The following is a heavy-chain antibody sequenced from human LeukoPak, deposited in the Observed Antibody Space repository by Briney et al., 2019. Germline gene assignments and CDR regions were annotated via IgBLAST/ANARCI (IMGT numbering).Heavy chain of an antibody. CDR2: INPKSGGT. CDR3: ARDPGGSGSYYTDY. Sequence: ASVKVSCKASGGTFSSYAISWVRQAPGQGLEWMGWINPKSGGTNYAQKFQGRVTMTRDTSISTAYMELSRLRSDDTAMYYCARDPGGSGSYYTDYWGQGILVIVSS. V-gene: IGHV1-2*02. J-gene: IGHJ4*02. CDR1: GGTFSSYA. D-gene: IGHD3-10*01.